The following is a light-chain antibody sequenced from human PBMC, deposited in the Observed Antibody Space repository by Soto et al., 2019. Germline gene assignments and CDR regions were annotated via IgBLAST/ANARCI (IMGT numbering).Light chain of an antibody. CDR3: QQSYNTPQT. V-gene: IGKV2-29*01. CDR1: QSLLHITGETF. CDR2: EVS. J-gene: IGKJ1*01. Sequence: DVVMTQTPLSLSVAPGQPASISCKSIQSLLHITGETFLFWYLQKPGQSPQLLIYEVSTRVSGVPGRFSGSGSGTDFTLTISSLQPEDFATYYCQQSYNTPQTFGQGTKVDIX.